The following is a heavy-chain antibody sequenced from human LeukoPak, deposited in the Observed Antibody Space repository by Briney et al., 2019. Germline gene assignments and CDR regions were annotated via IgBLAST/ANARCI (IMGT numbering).Heavy chain of an antibody. V-gene: IGHV3-30*02. CDR1: GFTFSSYG. CDR2: IRYDGSNK. Sequence: GGSLRLSCAASGFTFSSYGMHWVRQAPGKGLEWVAFIRYDGSNKYYADSVKGRFTISRDNSKNTLYLQMNSLRAEDMTLYYCAKDNEYGGNLGDAFDIWGQGTMVTVSS. J-gene: IGHJ3*02. CDR3: AKDNEYGGNLGDAFDI. D-gene: IGHD4-23*01.